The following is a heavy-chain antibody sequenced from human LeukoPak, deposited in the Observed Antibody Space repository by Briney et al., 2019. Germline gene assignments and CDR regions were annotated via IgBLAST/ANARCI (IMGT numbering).Heavy chain of an antibody. CDR3: ARDSAPEVRWLLYAAFDI. Sequence: GGSLRLSCAASGFTLSSYSMNWVRQAPGKGLEWVSSISSSSSYIYYADSVKGRFAISRDNAKNSLYLQMNSLRAEDTAVYYCARDSAPEVRWLLYAAFDIWGQGTMVTVSS. CDR2: ISSSSSYI. V-gene: IGHV3-21*01. J-gene: IGHJ3*02. D-gene: IGHD5-24*01. CDR1: GFTLSSYS.